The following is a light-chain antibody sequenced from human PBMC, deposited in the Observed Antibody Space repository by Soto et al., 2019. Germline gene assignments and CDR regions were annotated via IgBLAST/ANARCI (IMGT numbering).Light chain of an antibody. CDR2: DVS. Sequence: QSVLTQPASVSGSPGQSITISRTGTSSDVGGYNYVSWYQQHPGKAPKFMIYDVSNRPSGVSNRFSGSKSGNTASLTISGLQAKDEADYYCSSYTTSNTRQIVFGTGTKVTVL. CDR3: SSYTTSNTRQIV. J-gene: IGLJ1*01. CDR1: SSDVGGYNY. V-gene: IGLV2-14*01.